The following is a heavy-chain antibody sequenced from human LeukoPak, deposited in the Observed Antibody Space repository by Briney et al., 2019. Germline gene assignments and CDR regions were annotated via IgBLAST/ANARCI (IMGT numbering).Heavy chain of an antibody. CDR1: GFTFDDYA. Sequence: GGSLRLSCAASGFTFDDYAMHWVRQAPGKGLEWVSGISWNSGSIGYADSVKGRFTISRDNAKNSLYLQMNSLRAEDTALYYCAKDFRGSAAAGTVGDYWGQGTLVTVSS. J-gene: IGHJ4*02. CDR3: AKDFRGSAAAGTVGDY. V-gene: IGHV3-9*01. D-gene: IGHD6-13*01. CDR2: ISWNSGSI.